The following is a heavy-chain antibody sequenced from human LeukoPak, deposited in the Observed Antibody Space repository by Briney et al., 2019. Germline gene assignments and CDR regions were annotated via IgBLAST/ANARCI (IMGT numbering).Heavy chain of an antibody. CDR1: GFTFSSYA. D-gene: IGHD3-22*01. CDR3: AKDLDYYDSSGYYEGLGY. J-gene: IGHJ4*02. V-gene: IGHV3-23*01. CDR2: IRGSGGST. Sequence: GGSLRLSCAASGFTFSSYAMSWVRQAPGKGLEWVSAIRGSGGSTYYADSVKGRFTISRDNSKNTLYLQMNSLRAEDTAVYYCAKDLDYYDSSGYYEGLGYWGQGTLVTVSS.